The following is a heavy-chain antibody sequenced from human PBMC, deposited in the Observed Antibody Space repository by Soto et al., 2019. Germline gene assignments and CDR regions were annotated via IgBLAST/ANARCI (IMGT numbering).Heavy chain of an antibody. CDR1: GFTFSSYA. D-gene: IGHD3-9*01. Sequence: EVQLLESGGGLVQPGGSLRLSCAASGFTFSSYAMSWVRQAPGKGLEWVSAISGSGGSTYYADSVKGRFTISRDNSKNTPYLQMNSLRAEETAVYYCASRQDWDDAFDIWGQGTMVTVSS. CDR2: ISGSGGST. J-gene: IGHJ3*02. CDR3: ASRQDWDDAFDI. V-gene: IGHV3-23*01.